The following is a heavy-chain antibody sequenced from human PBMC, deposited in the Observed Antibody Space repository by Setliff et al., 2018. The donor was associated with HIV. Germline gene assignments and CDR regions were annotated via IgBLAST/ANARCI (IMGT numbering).Heavy chain of an antibody. D-gene: IGHD6-19*01. Sequence: ASVKVSCKSSGYDFDFYYVHWVRQAPGQGFEWMGVINPTAGSTTYAQRFGGRVTMTRDTSTRTVDMELSSLRSEDTTVYYCASHAKTVDNGLLDHWGQGTLVTVSS. CDR2: INPTAGST. J-gene: IGHJ4*02. CDR3: ASHAKTVDNGLLDH. V-gene: IGHV1-46*02. CDR1: GYDFDFYY.